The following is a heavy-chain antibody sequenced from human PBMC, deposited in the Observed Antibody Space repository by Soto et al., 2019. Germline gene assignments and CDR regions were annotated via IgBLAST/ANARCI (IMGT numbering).Heavy chain of an antibody. J-gene: IGHJ4*02. V-gene: IGHV3-7*02. CDR1: GFTFSSYW. Sequence: PGGSLRLSCAASGFTFSSYWMNWVRQAPGKGLEWVANIKQDGSEKYYVDSVNGRFTISRDNAKNSLYLQMNSLRADDTAVYYCASRVLRYFDWPYWGQGTLVTVSS. CDR3: ASRVLRYFDWPY. CDR2: IKQDGSEK. D-gene: IGHD3-9*01.